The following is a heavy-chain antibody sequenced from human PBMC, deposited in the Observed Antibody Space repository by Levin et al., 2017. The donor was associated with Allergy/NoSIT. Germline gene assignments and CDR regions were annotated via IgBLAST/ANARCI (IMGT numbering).Heavy chain of an antibody. D-gene: IGHD2-15*01. CDR3: ARDSGSGGRWNY. Sequence: SETLSLTCTVSGGSISSGSYYWSWIRQPAGKGLEWIGRIYTSGSTNYNPSLKSRVTISVDTSKNQFSLKLSSVTAADTAVYYCARDSGSGGRWNYWGQGTLVTVSS. J-gene: IGHJ4*02. CDR2: IYTSGST. CDR1: GGSISSGSYY. V-gene: IGHV4-61*02.